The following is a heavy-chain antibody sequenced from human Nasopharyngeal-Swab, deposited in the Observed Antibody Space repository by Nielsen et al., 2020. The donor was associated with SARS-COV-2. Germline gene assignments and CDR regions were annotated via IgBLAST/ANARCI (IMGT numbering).Heavy chain of an antibody. CDR2: IYYSGST. Sequence: WNRQPPGKGLEWIGYIYYSGSTNYNPSLKSRVTISVDTSKNQFSLKLSSVTAADTAVYYCARGVKYCSGGSCYSPIYYYYYMDVWGKGTTVTVSS. D-gene: IGHD2-15*01. V-gene: IGHV4-59*12. CDR3: ARGVKYCSGGSCYSPIYYYYYMDV. J-gene: IGHJ6*03.